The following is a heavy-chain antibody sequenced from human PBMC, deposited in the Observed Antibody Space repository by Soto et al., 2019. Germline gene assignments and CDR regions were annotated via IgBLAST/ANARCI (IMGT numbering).Heavy chain of an antibody. CDR3: AKVRRNYYDSSGYFDY. J-gene: IGHJ4*02. D-gene: IGHD3-22*01. V-gene: IGHV3-23*01. Sequence: HPGGSLRLSCAASGFTFSSYAMSWVRQAPGKGLEWVSAISGSGGSTYYADSVKGRFTISRDNSKNTLYLQMNSLRAEDTAVYYCAKVRRNYYDSSGYFDYWGQGTLVTVSS. CDR2: ISGSGGST. CDR1: GFTFSSYA.